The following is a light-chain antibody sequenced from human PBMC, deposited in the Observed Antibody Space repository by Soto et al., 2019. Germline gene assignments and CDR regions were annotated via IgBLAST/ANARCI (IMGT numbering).Light chain of an antibody. V-gene: IGLV3-21*04. CDR2: SDT. CDR3: QVWDSGSAHVV. Sequence: SYELTQPHSVSVATGKTASISCGGTNIGSKGVHWYQQKPGQAPVLVIYSDTDLPPVIPERFSGSNSANLATLTISRVEAGDEADYYCQVWDSGSAHVVFCGGTQLTVL. J-gene: IGLJ2*01. CDR1: NIGSKG.